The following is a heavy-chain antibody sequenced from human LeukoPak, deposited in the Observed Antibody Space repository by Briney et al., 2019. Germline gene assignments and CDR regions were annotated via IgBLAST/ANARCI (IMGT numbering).Heavy chain of an antibody. CDR2: IYYSGST. J-gene: IGHJ6*03. CDR3: ARGATHYYGSGSYSNGYYYYYMDV. CDR1: GDCISSEY. Sequence: PSETLSLTCTVSGDCISSEYGSWIGQRAGNGLEWNGYIYYSGSTNYNPSLKSRVTISVNTSKNQFSLKLSSLTAADTAVYYCARGATHYYGSGSYSNGYYYYYMDVWGKGTTVTVSS. D-gene: IGHD3-10*01. V-gene: IGHV4-59*12.